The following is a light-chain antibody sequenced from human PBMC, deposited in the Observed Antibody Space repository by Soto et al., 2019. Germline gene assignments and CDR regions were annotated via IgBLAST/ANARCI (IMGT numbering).Light chain of an antibody. CDR3: QRYGTSLPLT. J-gene: IGKJ4*01. V-gene: IGKV3-20*01. Sequence: EIVLTQSPGTLSLSPGDRATLSCSASQSVSSNYLAWYQQKPGQATRLLIYGASSRATGIPDRFSGSGSGTDLTLTISRLEADDCAGYYCQRYGTSLPLTFGGGTKVEIK. CDR1: QSVSSNY. CDR2: GAS.